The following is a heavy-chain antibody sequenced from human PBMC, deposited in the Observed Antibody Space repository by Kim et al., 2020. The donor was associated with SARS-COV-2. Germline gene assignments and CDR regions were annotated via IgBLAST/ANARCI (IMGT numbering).Heavy chain of an antibody. Sequence: SETLSLTCAVYGGSFSGYYWSWIHQPPGKGLEWIGEINHSGSTNYNPSLKSRVTISVDTSKNQFSLKLSSVTAADTAVYYCARGFTIFGVVIIGGNWFDPWGQGTLVTVSS. CDR3: ARGFTIFGVVIIGGNWFDP. CDR1: GGSFSGYY. J-gene: IGHJ5*02. V-gene: IGHV4-34*01. CDR2: INHSGST. D-gene: IGHD3-3*01.